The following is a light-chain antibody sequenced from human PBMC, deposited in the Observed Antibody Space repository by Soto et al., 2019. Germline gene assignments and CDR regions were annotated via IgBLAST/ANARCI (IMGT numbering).Light chain of an antibody. V-gene: IGLV2-14*01. CDR2: DVS. CDR1: SRDVGGYNY. CDR3: SSYTSSSTLVV. Sequence: QSALTQPASVSGSPGQSITISCTGTSRDVGGYNYVSWYQQHPGKAPKLMIYDVSNRPSGGSNRFSGSESGNTASLTISGLQAEDEADYYCSSYTSSSTLVVFGGGTKVTVL. J-gene: IGLJ2*01.